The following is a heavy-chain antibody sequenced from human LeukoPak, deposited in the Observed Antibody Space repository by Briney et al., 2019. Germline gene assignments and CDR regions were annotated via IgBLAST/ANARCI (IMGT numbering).Heavy chain of an antibody. CDR1: GFTFSTYS. CDR2: ISFGSGTI. D-gene: IGHD6-19*01. Sequence: GGSLRLSCAASGFTFSTYSMNWVRQAPGKGLEWVAYISFGSGTIYYADSLKGRFTISRDNAKNSLYLQMNILRDEDTAVYFCARDVGWTFGYWGQGTLVTVSS. V-gene: IGHV3-48*02. CDR3: ARDVGWTFGY. J-gene: IGHJ4*02.